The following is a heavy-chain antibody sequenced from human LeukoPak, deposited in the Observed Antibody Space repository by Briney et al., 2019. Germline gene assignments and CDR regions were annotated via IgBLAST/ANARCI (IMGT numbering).Heavy chain of an antibody. CDR3: ARRLSSGGSCDFDY. CDR1: GYSFTSYW. CDR2: IYPGDSDT. Sequence: GESLKISCKGSGYSFTSYWIGWVRQLPGKGLEWMWIIYPGDSDTRYSLYFQGQVTISAAQSISTAYLQWSSLRASDTALYYCARRLSSGGSCDFDYWVQGTLVTVSS. D-gene: IGHD2-15*01. J-gene: IGHJ4*02. V-gene: IGHV5-51*01.